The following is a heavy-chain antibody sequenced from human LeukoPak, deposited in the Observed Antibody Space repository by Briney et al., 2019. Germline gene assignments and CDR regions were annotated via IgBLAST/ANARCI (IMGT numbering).Heavy chain of an antibody. V-gene: IGHV4-4*07. CDR3: ARDRYYDYVWGSYPLYYYYYYGMDV. D-gene: IGHD3-16*02. CDR1: GGSISSYY. Sequence: SETLSLTCTVSGGSISSYYWSWIRQPAGKGLEWIGRIYTSGSTNYNPSLKSRVTMSVDTSKNQFSLKLSSVTAADTAVYYCARDRYYDYVWGSYPLYYYYYYGMDVWGQGTTVTVSS. J-gene: IGHJ6*02. CDR2: IYTSGST.